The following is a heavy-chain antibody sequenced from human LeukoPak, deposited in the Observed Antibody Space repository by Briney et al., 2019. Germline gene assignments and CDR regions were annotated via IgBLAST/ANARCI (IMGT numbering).Heavy chain of an antibody. Sequence: SETLSLTCTVSGGSISSYYWSWIRQPPGKGLEWIGYIYYSGSTNYNPSLKSRVTISVDTSKNQFSLKLSSVTAADTAVYYCARVVGYCSGGTCYWLDYWGQGTLVTVSS. CDR2: IYYSGST. J-gene: IGHJ4*02. D-gene: IGHD2-15*01. CDR3: ARVVGYCSGGTCYWLDY. CDR1: GGSISSYY. V-gene: IGHV4-59*08.